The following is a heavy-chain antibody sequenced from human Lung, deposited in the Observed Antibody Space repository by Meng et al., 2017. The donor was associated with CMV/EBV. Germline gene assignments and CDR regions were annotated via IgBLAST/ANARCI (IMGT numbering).Heavy chain of an antibody. J-gene: IGHJ4*02. CDR1: GFTFSSYS. V-gene: IGHV3-21*01. CDR2: ISSSSSYI. D-gene: IGHD2-2*01. Sequence: GESLKISCAASGFTFSSYSMNWVRQAPGKGLEWVSSISSSSSYIYYADSVKGRFTISRDNAKNSLYLQMNSLRAEDTAVYYCARDGRGSRATRYVDYVAYWGQGTLVTVSS. CDR3: ARDGRGSRATRYVDYVAY.